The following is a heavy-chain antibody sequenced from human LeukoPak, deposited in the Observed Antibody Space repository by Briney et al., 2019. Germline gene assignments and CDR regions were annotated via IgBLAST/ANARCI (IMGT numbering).Heavy chain of an antibody. CDR2: IIPIFGTA. CDR3: ASFGGGSYYYYYYYMDV. J-gene: IGHJ6*03. Sequence: ASVKVSCKASGGTFSSYAISWVRQAPGQGLEWMGGIIPIFGTANYAQKFQGRVTITTDESTSTAYMELSSLRSEDTVVYYCASFGGGSYYYYYYYMDVWGKGTTVTVSS. D-gene: IGHD1-26*01. V-gene: IGHV1-69*05. CDR1: GGTFSSYA.